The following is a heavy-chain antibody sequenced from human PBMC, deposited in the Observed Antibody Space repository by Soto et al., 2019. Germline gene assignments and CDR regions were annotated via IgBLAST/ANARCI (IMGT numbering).Heavy chain of an antibody. J-gene: IGHJ5*02. CDR3: AKGPSGGPDYSMNNNWFDP. V-gene: IGHV3-23*01. D-gene: IGHD4-4*01. CDR1: GFTFSSYA. CDR2: ISGSGGST. Sequence: GGSLRLSCAASGFTFSSYAMSWVRQAPGKGLEWVSAISGSGGSTYYADSVKGRFTISRDNSKNTLYLQMNSLRAEDTAVYYCAKGPSGGPDYSMNNNWFDPWGQGTLVTVSS.